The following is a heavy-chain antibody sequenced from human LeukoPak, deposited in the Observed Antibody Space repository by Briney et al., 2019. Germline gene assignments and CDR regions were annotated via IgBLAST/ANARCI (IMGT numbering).Heavy chain of an antibody. V-gene: IGHV3-30*02. D-gene: IGHD3-3*01. CDR3: AKDPYDFWSARGEYYFDY. Sequence: GGSLRLSCAASGFTFSSYGMHWVRQAPGKGLEWVAFIRYDGSNNYYADSVKGRFTISRDNSTNTLYLQMNSLRAEDTAVYYCAKDPYDFWSARGEYYFDYWGQGTLVTVSS. CDR2: IRYDGSNN. CDR1: GFTFSSYG. J-gene: IGHJ4*02.